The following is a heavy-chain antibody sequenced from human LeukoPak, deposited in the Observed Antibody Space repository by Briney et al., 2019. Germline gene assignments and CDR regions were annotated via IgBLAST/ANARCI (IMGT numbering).Heavy chain of an antibody. V-gene: IGHV1-46*01. Sequence: GASVKVSCKASGYTVTNYYMHWVRRAPGQGLEWMGIVNPSSISASYAQKFQGRVTMTRDTSTSTVSMELSSLRSDDTAVYYCASVYQHGMDVWGQGTTVTVSS. CDR1: GYTVTNYY. CDR3: ASVYQHGMDV. J-gene: IGHJ6*02. CDR2: VNPSSISA. D-gene: IGHD2-2*01.